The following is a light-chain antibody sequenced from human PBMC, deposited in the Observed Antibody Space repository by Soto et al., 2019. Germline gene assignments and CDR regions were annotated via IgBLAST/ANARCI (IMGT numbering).Light chain of an antibody. CDR1: RGLGNY. CDR3: LTYNGPPLS. Sequence: DMQMTQSPSSLSASVGDRVTITCRASRGLGNYLAWYQQKPGKAPKLLIYSASTLQSGVPPRFSGSGSGTDFTLTISGLQPEDIATYYCLTYNGPPLSLGGGTKVEI. CDR2: SAS. J-gene: IGKJ4*01. V-gene: IGKV1-27*01.